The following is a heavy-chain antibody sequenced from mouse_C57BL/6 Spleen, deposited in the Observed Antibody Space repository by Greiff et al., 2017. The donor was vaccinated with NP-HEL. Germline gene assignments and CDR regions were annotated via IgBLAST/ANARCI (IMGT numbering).Heavy chain of an antibody. V-gene: IGHV5-6*01. Sequence: EVQLQESGGDLVKPGGSLKLSCAASGFTFSSYGMSWVRQTPDKRLEWVATISSGGSYTYYPDSVKGRFTISRDNAKNTLYLQMSSLKSEDTAMYYCAREGYYYGSSYGYFDYGGQGTTLTVSS. D-gene: IGHD1-1*01. CDR3: AREGYYYGSSYGYFDY. CDR1: GFTFSSYG. J-gene: IGHJ2*01. CDR2: ISSGGSYT.